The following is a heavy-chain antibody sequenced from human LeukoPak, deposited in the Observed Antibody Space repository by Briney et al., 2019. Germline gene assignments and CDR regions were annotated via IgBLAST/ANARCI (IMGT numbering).Heavy chain of an antibody. CDR3: ARSETVAYFDY. CDR1: GFTFSSYG. Sequence: GGSLRLSCAASGFTFSSYGMSWVRQAPGKGLEWVSAISGSGGSTYYADSVKGRFTISRDNSKNTLYLQMNSLRAEDTAVYYCARSETVAYFDYWGQGILVTVSS. J-gene: IGHJ4*02. CDR2: ISGSGGST. V-gene: IGHV3-23*01. D-gene: IGHD1-26*01.